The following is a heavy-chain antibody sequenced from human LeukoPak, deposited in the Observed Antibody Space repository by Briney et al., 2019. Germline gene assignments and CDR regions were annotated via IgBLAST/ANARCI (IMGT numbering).Heavy chain of an antibody. J-gene: IGHJ5*02. CDR3: AKEYSSSWSSWFDP. V-gene: IGHV3-30-3*01. CDR1: GFTFSSYA. CDR2: ISYDGSNK. D-gene: IGHD6-13*01. Sequence: GGSLRLSCAASGFTFSSYAMHWVRQAPGKGLEWVAVISYDGSNKYYADSVKGRFTISRDNSKNTLYLQMNSLRAEDTAVYYCAKEYSSSWSSWFDPWGQGTLVTVSS.